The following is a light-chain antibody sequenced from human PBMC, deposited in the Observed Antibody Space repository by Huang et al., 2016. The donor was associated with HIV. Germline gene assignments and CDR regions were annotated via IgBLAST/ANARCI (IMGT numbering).Light chain of an antibody. CDR2: GAS. CDR1: QSIKSN. CDR3: QQYNNWPET. V-gene: IGKV3-15*01. Sequence: EIVMTQSPAALSVSPEERATLSCRASQSIKSNLDWYQQRLGQAPRRIVYGASTRATGIPASCSGSVSGTEFTLTISSLQSEDFVVYYCQQYNNWPETFGHGTKVEIK. J-gene: IGKJ1*01.